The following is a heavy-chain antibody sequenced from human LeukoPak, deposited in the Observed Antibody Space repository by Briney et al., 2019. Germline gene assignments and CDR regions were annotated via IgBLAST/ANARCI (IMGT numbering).Heavy chain of an antibody. CDR2: ISSSGSII. V-gene: IGHV3-48*03. CDR1: GLTFSSYE. CDR3: AELGITMIGGV. D-gene: IGHD3-10*02. J-gene: IGHJ6*04. Sequence: GGSLRLSCAASGLTFSSYEMNWVRQPPGKGLEFISYISSSGSIIYYADSVKGRFTISRDNAKNSLYLQMNSLRGEDTAVYYCAELGITMIGGVWGKGTTVTISS.